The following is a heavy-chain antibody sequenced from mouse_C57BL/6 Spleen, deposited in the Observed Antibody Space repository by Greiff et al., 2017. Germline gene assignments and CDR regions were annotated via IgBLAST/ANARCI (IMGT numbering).Heavy chain of an antibody. V-gene: IGHV10-1*01. D-gene: IGHD2-5*01. Sequence: EVQVVESGGGLVQPKGSLKLSCAASGFSFNTYAMNWVRQAPGKGLEWVARIRSKSNNYATYYADSVKDRFTISRDDSESMLYLQMNNLKTEDTAMYYCVRQSSNYGGFAYWGQGTLVTVSA. CDR1: GFSFNTYA. J-gene: IGHJ3*01. CDR2: IRSKSNNYAT. CDR3: VRQSSNYGGFAY.